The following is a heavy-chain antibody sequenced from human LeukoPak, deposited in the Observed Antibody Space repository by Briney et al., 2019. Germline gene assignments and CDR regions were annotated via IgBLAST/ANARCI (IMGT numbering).Heavy chain of an antibody. D-gene: IGHD6-13*01. CDR1: GYTFTSYY. Sequence: GASVKVSCKASGYTFTSYYMHWVRQAPGQGLEWMGIINPSGGSTSYAQKFQGRVTMTRDTSTSTVYMELSSLRSEDTAVYYCARDLNADIGAAGFDYWGQGTLVTVSS. CDR3: ARDLNADIGAAGFDY. V-gene: IGHV1-46*01. CDR2: INPSGGST. J-gene: IGHJ4*02.